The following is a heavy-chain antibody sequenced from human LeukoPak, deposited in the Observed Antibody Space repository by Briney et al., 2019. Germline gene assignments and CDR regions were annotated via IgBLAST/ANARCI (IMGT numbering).Heavy chain of an antibody. V-gene: IGHV4-59*12. D-gene: IGHD3-22*01. CDR3: ARAPYYYDSRGINAFDI. CDR1: GGSISSYY. Sequence: SETLSLTCTVSGGSISSYYWSWIRQPPGKGLEWIGYIYYSGSTNYNPSLKSRVTISVDTSKNQFSLKLSSVTAADTAVYYCARAPYYYDSRGINAFDIWGQGTMVTVSS. CDR2: IYYSGST. J-gene: IGHJ3*02.